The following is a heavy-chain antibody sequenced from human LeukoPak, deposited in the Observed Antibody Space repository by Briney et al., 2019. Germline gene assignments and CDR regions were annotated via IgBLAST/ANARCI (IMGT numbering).Heavy chain of an antibody. V-gene: IGHV4-59*02. CDR3: ARWANDGDYEDYFDY. Sequence: PSETLSLTCTVSGASVSSFYWNWIRQPPGKGLEWIGSMYYSGTTNYNPSLKSRVTISVDTSKNQFSLKLSSVTAADTAVYYCARWANDGDYEDYFDYWGQGTLVTVSS. CDR2: MYYSGTT. CDR1: GASVSSFY. J-gene: IGHJ4*02. D-gene: IGHD4-17*01.